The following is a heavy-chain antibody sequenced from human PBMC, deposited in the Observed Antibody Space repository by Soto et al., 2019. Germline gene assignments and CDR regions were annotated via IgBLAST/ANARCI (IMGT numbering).Heavy chain of an antibody. Sequence: GGSLRLSCAASGFTFSTCAMNWVRQAPGKGLEWVSGISDSGVSSYYADSVKGRFVISRDNSKSTLYLHVNSLRVDDTAVYYCAKMGGGKLPKIFHVWGHGTLVAVSS. D-gene: IGHD1-7*01. CDR2: ISDSGVSS. J-gene: IGHJ1*01. CDR1: GFTFSTCA. CDR3: AKMGGGKLPKIFHV. V-gene: IGHV3-23*01.